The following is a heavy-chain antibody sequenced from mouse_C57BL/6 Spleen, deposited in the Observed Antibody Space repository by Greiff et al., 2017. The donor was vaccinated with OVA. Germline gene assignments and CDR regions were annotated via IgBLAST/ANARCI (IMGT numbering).Heavy chain of an antibody. J-gene: IGHJ3*01. CDR2: INPNNGGT. Sequence: EVQLQQSGPELVKPGASVKISCKASGYTFTDYYMNWVKQSHGKSLEWIGDINPNNGGTSYNQKFKGKATLTVDKSSSTAYMELRSLTSEDSAVYYCARTYYYGSSQPAWFAYWGQGTLVTVSA. V-gene: IGHV1-26*01. CDR3: ARTYYYGSSQPAWFAY. D-gene: IGHD1-1*01. CDR1: GYTFTDYY.